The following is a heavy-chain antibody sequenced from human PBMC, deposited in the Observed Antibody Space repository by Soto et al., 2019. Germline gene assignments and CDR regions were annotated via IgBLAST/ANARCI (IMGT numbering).Heavy chain of an antibody. J-gene: IGHJ6*04. CDR2: IWYDGSNK. CDR3: ARDDVLCDGGRCYGVSLDV. CDR1: GFTFSSYG. V-gene: IGHV3-33*01. D-gene: IGHD2-15*01. Sequence: QPGGSLRLSYAASGFTFSSYGMHWVRQAPGKGLEWVAVIWYDGSNKYYADSVKGRFTISRDNSKNTLYLQMNSLRAEDTAVYYCARDDVLCDGGRCYGVSLDVWGKGTTVTVSS.